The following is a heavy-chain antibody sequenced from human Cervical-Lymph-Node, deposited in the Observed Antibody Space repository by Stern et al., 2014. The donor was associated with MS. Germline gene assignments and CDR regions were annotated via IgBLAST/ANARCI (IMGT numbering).Heavy chain of an antibody. V-gene: IGHV1-69*01. CDR3: ARLRSGSYYGYFQH. CDR2: IIPLFGTA. J-gene: IGHJ1*01. CDR1: GGTFSSYA. Sequence: VKLVESGAEVKKPGSSVKVSCKSSGGTFSSYALSWVRQAPGQGLEWMGGIIPLFGTANYAQKFQGRVTITADESASTAYMELSSLRSEDTAVYYCARLRSGSYYGYFQHWGQGTLVTVSS. D-gene: IGHD1-26*01.